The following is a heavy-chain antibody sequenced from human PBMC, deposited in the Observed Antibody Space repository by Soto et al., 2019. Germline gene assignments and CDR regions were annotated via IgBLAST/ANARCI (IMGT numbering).Heavy chain of an antibody. J-gene: IGHJ4*02. CDR2: INAGNGNT. V-gene: IGHV1-3*01. Sequence: QVHLVQSGAEVKKPGASVKVSCKASGYTFTSYAIHWVRQAPGQRLEWMGWINAGNGNTKYSQKFQGRVTITRDTSASPAYMELSSLGSEDTAVYYCARGPGGPDGPGDYWGQGTLVTVSS. CDR3: ARGPGGPDGPGDY. CDR1: GYTFTSYA. D-gene: IGHD2-15*01.